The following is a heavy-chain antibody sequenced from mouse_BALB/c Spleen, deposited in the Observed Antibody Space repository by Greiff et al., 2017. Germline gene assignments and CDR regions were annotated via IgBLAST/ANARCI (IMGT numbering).Heavy chain of an antibody. D-gene: IGHD2-3*01. CDR1: GYSITSDYA. J-gene: IGHJ3*01. CDR2: ISYSGST. Sequence: EVKLVESGPGLVKPSQSLSLTCTVTGYSITSDYAWNWIRQFPGNKLEWMGYISYSGSTSYNPSLKSRISITRDTSKNQFFLQLNSVTTEDTATYYCARGYEAWFAYWGQGTLVTVSA. V-gene: IGHV3-2*02. CDR3: ARGYEAWFAY.